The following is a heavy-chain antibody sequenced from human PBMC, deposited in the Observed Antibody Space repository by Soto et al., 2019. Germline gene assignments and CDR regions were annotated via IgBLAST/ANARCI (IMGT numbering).Heavy chain of an antibody. CDR3: ARVPMVRGVINPRTRTPSPKLYNWSDP. Sequence: ASVKVSCKASGYTFTSCDINWVRQATGQGLEWMGWMNPNSGNTGYAQKFQGRVTMTRNTSISTAYMELSSLRSEDTAVYYCARVPMVRGVINPRTRTPSPKLYNWSDPWGHGTLVSVSS. CDR1: GYTFTSCD. D-gene: IGHD3-10*01. J-gene: IGHJ5*02. V-gene: IGHV1-8*01. CDR2: MNPNSGNT.